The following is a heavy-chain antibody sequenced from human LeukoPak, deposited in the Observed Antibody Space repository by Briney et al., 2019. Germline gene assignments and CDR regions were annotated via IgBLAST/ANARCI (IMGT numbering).Heavy chain of an antibody. Sequence: GGSLRLSCAASGFTCSSYAMSWVRQATGKGLEWVSALSGGGGSTYYADSVKGRFTISRDNSKNTLSLQMNSLRAEDTAVYYCAKYGSGSYLDWFDPWGQGTLVTVSS. D-gene: IGHD3-10*01. V-gene: IGHV3-23*01. CDR2: LSGGGGST. J-gene: IGHJ5*02. CDR1: GFTCSSYA. CDR3: AKYGSGSYLDWFDP.